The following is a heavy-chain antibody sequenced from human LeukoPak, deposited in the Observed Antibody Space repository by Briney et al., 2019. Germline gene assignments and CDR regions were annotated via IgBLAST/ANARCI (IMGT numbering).Heavy chain of an antibody. V-gene: IGHV1-24*01. D-gene: IGHD3-16*01. CDR3: VAVAYDY. CDR2: FDPEDGET. J-gene: IGHJ4*02. Sequence: KGLEWMGGFDPEDGETIYAQKFQGRVTMTEDTSTDTAYMELSSLRSEDTAVYYCVAVAYDYWGQGTLVTVSS.